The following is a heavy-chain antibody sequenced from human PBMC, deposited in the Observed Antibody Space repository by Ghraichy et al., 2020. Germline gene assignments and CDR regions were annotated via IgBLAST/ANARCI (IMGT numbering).Heavy chain of an antibody. D-gene: IGHD2-15*01. CDR3: ACDLVVVTHRPRFYGMDV. CDR2: IYSSGNT. Sequence: SETLSLTCTVSGGSVSSGSYYWSWIRQPPGKGLEWIGYIYSSGNTNYNPSLKSRVSISLDTSKNQFSLKLSSVTAADMAMYYCACDLVVVTHRPRFYGMDVWGQGTTDTVSS. V-gene: IGHV4-61*01. CDR1: GGSVSSGSYY. J-gene: IGHJ6*02.